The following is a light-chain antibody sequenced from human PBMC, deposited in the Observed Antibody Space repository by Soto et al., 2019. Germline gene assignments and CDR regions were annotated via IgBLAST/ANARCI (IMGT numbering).Light chain of an antibody. CDR1: TSNIGSNT. Sequence: QSVLTQPPSASGTPGQSVTISCSGSTSNIGSNTVYWYQQLPGTAPKLLVFDDNQRPSGVPDRFSDSKSGTSASLTISGLRSEDEADYYCAAWDSSVSGRVFGGGTKLTVL. V-gene: IGLV1-47*02. J-gene: IGLJ3*02. CDR3: AAWDSSVSGRV. CDR2: DDN.